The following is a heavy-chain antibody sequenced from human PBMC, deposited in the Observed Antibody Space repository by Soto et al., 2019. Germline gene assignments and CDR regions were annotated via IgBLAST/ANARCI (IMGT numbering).Heavy chain of an antibody. V-gene: IGHV4-4*02. CDR1: GGSISSTDW. D-gene: IGHD6-13*01. CDR2: IYNSGTT. Sequence: QVQLQESGPGLVKPSGTLSLTCAVSGGSISSTDWWTWVRQPPGKGLEWSGEIYNSGTTNYNPSLTSRVTISLDKSKNQFSLTLSSVTAADTSVYYCAVPGAGDFDYWGQGALVTVSS. CDR3: AVPGAGDFDY. J-gene: IGHJ4*02.